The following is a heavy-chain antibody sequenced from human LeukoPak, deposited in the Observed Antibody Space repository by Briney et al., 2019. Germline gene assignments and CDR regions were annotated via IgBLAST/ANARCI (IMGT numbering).Heavy chain of an antibody. Sequence: GGSLRLSCAAYGFTFSSYAMSWVRQAPGKGLEWVSAISGSGGSTYYADSVKGRFTISRDNSKNTLYLQMNSLRAEDTAVYYCAKAPSSSWYSPVDYWGQGTLVTVSS. V-gene: IGHV3-23*01. J-gene: IGHJ4*02. CDR1: GFTFSSYA. CDR2: ISGSGGST. CDR3: AKAPSSSWYSPVDY. D-gene: IGHD6-13*01.